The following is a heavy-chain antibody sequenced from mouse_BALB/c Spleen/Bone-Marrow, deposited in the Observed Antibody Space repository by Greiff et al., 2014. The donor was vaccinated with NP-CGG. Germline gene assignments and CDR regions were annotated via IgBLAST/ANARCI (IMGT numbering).Heavy chain of an antibody. CDR2: ISSGGSYT. CDR3: ARQTHYDYDGYFDY. D-gene: IGHD2-4*01. V-gene: IGHV5-6*01. J-gene: IGHJ2*01. CDR1: GFTFSSYG. Sequence: EVQVVESGGDLVKPGGSLKLSCAASGFTFSSYGMSWVRQTPDKRLEWVATISSGGSYTYYPDSVKGRFTISRDNAKNTLYLQMSSLKSEDTAMYYCARQTHYDYDGYFDYWGQGTTLTVSS.